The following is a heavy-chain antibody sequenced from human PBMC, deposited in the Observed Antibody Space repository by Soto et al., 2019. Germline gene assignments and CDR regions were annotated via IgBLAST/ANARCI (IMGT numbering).Heavy chain of an antibody. CDR2: ISYDGSNK. J-gene: IGHJ4*02. D-gene: IGHD3-22*01. V-gene: IGHV3-30*18. Sequence: QVQLVESGGGVVQPGRSLRLSCAASGFTFSSYGMHWVRQAPGKGLEWVAVISYDGSNKYYADSVKGRFTISRDKSKNTLYLQMNSLRAEDTAVYYCAKSSGYYIDYWGQGTLVTVSS. CDR1: GFTFSSYG. CDR3: AKSSGYYIDY.